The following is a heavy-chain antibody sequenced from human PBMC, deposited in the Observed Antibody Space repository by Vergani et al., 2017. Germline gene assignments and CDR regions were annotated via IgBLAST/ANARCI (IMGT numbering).Heavy chain of an antibody. J-gene: IGHJ3*02. CDR1: GFSFSDHY. CDR2: ISNSGNTI. D-gene: IGHD5-24*01. CDR3: ARDHRDYNNYPGTFDI. V-gene: IGHV3-11*01. Sequence: QVQLVESGGGVVQPGRSLRLSCAASGFSFSDHYMTWIRQAPGKGLEWVSYISNSGNTIEYADSLKGRFSISRDNAKSSLFLQMDSLRAEDTAVYYCARDHRDYNNYPGTFDIWGQGSMVTVSS.